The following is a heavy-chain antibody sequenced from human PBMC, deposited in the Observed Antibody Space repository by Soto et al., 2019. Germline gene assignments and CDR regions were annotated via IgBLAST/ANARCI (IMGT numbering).Heavy chain of an antibody. Sequence: QVQLVQSGAEVKKSGASVKVSCKASGYTFTGYYIHWVRQAPGQGLEWMGEIGPNRGDTKYAQKFQGRVTMTRDTSTSTVYMELSNLSPDDTAVDYCGRGRSGELVVFYWGQGTLVTVYS. CDR1: GYTFTGYY. CDR2: IGPNRGDT. V-gene: IGHV1-2*02. J-gene: IGHJ4*02. D-gene: IGHD1-7*01. CDR3: GRGRSGELVVFY.